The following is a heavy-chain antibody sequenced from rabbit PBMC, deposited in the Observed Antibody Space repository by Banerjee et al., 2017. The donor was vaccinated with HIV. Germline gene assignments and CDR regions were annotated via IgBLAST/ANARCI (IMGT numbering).Heavy chain of an antibody. Sequence: QEQLVESGGGLVQPGGSLTLTCKASGSDISSNAMCWVRQAPGKGLELIACIYSSNGDKWYASWVNGRFTISRSTSLNTVDLKMTSLTVADTATYFCARNAGYGSYGYNYFNLWGPGTLVTVS. CDR3: ARNAGYGSYGYNYFNL. CDR1: GSDISSNA. D-gene: IGHD6-1*01. V-gene: IGHV1S47*01. CDR2: IYSSNGDK. J-gene: IGHJ4*01.